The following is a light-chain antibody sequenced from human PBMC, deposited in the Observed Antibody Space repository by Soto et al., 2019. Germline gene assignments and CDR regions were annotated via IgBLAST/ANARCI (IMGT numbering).Light chain of an antibody. Sequence: IQMTQSPSSLSASVGDRVTITCQASQDITNYLNWYQQKPGKAPKLLIYDASNLQTGVPSRFSGSGSGTDFTLTISSLQPEDIATYYCQHYDSLPITFGQGTRLELK. CDR2: DAS. J-gene: IGKJ5*01. V-gene: IGKV1-33*01. CDR1: QDITNY. CDR3: QHYDSLPIT.